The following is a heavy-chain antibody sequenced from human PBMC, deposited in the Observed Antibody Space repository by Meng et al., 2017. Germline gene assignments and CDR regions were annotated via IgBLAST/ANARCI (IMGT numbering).Heavy chain of an antibody. CDR1: GGTFSNYA. V-gene: IGHV1-69*01. Sequence: QVQQVQSGAGVNKPGPSVNVSCQASGGTFSNYAISLLRQPPGQGLEWMGGIIPIFGTANYAQKFQGRVTITADESTSTAYMELSSLRSEDTAVYYCARVLRDGYNLGYWGQGTLVTASS. D-gene: IGHD5-24*01. J-gene: IGHJ4*02. CDR2: IIPIFGTA. CDR3: ARVLRDGYNLGY.